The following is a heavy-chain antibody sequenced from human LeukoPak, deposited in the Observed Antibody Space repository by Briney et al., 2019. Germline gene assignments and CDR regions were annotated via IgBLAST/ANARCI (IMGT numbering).Heavy chain of an antibody. CDR1: GYSISSGYY. Sequence: PSGTLSLTCTVSGYSISSGYYWGWIRQPPGKGLKWIGSIYHSGSTYYNPSLKSRVTISVDTSKNQFSLKLSSVTAADTAVYYCARLGATVTKYYFDYWGQGTLVTVSS. V-gene: IGHV4-38-2*02. D-gene: IGHD4-17*01. CDR3: ARLGATVTKYYFDY. CDR2: IYHSGST. J-gene: IGHJ4*02.